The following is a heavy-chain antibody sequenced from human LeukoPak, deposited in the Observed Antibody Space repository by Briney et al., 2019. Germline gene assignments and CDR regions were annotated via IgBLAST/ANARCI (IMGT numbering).Heavy chain of an antibody. CDR2: ISSSGST. J-gene: IGHJ3*02. CDR3: ARGPYSYDGSGAFDI. V-gene: IGHV4-61*02. CDR1: GDSISSGDYY. D-gene: IGHD3-22*01. Sequence: SQTLSLTCTVSGDSISSGDYYWSWIRQPAGKGLEWIGRISSSGSTNYNPSLKSRVTISVDTSKNQFSLRLSSVTAADTAVYFCARGPYSYDGSGAFDIWGQGTMVTVSS.